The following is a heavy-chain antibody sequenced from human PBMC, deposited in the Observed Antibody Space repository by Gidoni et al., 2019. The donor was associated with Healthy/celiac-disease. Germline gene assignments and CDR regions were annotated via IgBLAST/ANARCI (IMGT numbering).Heavy chain of an antibody. J-gene: IGHJ6*02. CDR3: ARDFLDV. V-gene: IGHV3-53*01. CDR1: GFTVSSNY. Sequence: EGQRVESGGGWIQPGGSRGLSCAASGFTVSSNYMSWVRQAPGKGLEWVSVIYSGGSTYYADSVKGRFTISRDNSKNTLYLQMNSLRAEDTAVYYCARDFLDVWGQGTTVTVSS. CDR2: IYSGGST.